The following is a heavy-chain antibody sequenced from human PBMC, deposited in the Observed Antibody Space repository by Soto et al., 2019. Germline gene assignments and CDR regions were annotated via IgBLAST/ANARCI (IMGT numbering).Heavy chain of an antibody. D-gene: IGHD3-22*01. Sequence: SVKVSCKASGYTFTSYGISWVRQAPGQGLEWMGWIIPIFGTANYAQKFQGRVTITADESTSTAYMELSSLRSEDTAVYYCAREKRITMIARFFGPPETFYGMDVWGQGTTVTVSS. CDR1: GYTFTSYG. CDR3: AREKRITMIARFFGPPETFYGMDV. J-gene: IGHJ6*02. V-gene: IGHV1-69*13. CDR2: IIPIFGTA.